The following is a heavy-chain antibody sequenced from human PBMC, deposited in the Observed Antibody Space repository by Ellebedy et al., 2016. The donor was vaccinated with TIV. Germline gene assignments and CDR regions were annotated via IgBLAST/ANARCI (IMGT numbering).Heavy chain of an antibody. Sequence: MPSEPLSLTCAVHGGSFSGNYWSWIRQPPGKGLEWIGEINHSGSTNYNPSLKSRVTIELDTSKNQPSLKMTSVTAADPPVYYCATGPNQDFFDYWGQGTQVTVSP. CDR1: GGSFSGNY. V-gene: IGHV4-34*01. CDR3: ATGPNQDFFDY. D-gene: IGHD1-14*01. J-gene: IGHJ4*02. CDR2: INHSGST.